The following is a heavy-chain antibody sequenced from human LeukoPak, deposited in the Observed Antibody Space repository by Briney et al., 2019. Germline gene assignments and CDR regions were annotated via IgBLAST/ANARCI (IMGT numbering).Heavy chain of an antibody. Sequence: SGTLFLTFTVSGGSISSYYWGWIRPPPGKGLEWIAYISDIGSINYNPSLKSRVTISLDTSKNQFSLKLSSVTAADTAVYYCAGHHPRNTVDFWGQGTLVTVSS. CDR2: ISDIGSI. V-gene: IGHV4-59*08. J-gene: IGHJ4*02. CDR3: AGHHPRNTVDF. CDR1: GGSISSYY. D-gene: IGHD2/OR15-2a*01.